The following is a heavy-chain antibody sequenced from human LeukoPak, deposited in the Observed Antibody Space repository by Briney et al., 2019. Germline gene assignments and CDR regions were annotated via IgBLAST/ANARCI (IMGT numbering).Heavy chain of an antibody. V-gene: IGHV4-38-2*01. Sequence: NPSETLSLTCAVSGYSISSDCYWGWVRQPPGKGLEWIASMYHSGSTYYNPSLKSRVTISLDTSKNQFSLKLTSVTAADTAVYFCARTLYYDAKFDYWGQGTLVIVSS. CDR2: MYHSGST. J-gene: IGHJ4*02. CDR3: ARTLYYDAKFDY. CDR1: GYSISSDCY. D-gene: IGHD3-22*01.